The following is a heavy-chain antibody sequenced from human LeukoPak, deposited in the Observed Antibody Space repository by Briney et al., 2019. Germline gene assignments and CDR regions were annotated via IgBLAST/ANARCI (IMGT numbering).Heavy chain of an antibody. D-gene: IGHD3-10*01. CDR1: GGSISSSNW. V-gene: IGHV4-4*02. CDR3: ARGIIWFGDPRPIDY. Sequence: SGTLSLTCAVSGGSISSSNWWSWVRQPPGKGLEWIGYIYHSGSTYYNPSLKSRVTISVDRSKNQFSLKLSSVTAADTAVYYCARGIIWFGDPRPIDYWGQGTLVTVSS. CDR2: IYHSGST. J-gene: IGHJ4*02.